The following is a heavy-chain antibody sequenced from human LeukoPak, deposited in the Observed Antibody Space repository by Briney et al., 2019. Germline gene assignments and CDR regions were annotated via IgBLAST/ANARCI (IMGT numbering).Heavy chain of an antibody. D-gene: IGHD6-13*01. J-gene: IGHJ4*02. Sequence: SSETLSLTCIVSGGSISSYYWSWIRQPPGKGLEWIGYIYYSGSTNYNPSLKSRVTISVDTSKNQFSLKLSSVTAADTAVYYCARGPPTLRQQLTLWYYFDYWGQGTLVTVSS. CDR3: ARGPPTLRQQLTLWYYFDY. V-gene: IGHV4-59*01. CDR2: IYYSGST. CDR1: GGSISSYY.